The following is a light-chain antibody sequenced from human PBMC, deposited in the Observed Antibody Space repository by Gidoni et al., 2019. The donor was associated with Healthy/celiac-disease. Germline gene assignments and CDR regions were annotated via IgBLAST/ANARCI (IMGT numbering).Light chain of an antibody. J-gene: IGKJ4*01. V-gene: IGKV1-39*01. CDR1: QSISSY. CDR3: QQSYSTPPL. Sequence: DIQMTQSPSSLSASVGDRVTITCRASQSISSYLNWYQQKPGKAPKLLIHAASSLQSGVPSRFSGSGSGTDFTLTISSLQPEDFATYYCQQSYSTPPLFGGGTKVEIK. CDR2: AAS.